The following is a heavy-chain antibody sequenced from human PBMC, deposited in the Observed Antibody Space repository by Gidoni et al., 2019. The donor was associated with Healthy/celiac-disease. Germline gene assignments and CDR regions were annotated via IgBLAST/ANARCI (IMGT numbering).Heavy chain of an antibody. D-gene: IGHD3-10*01. CDR3: ASGFGQMGDTPFDY. J-gene: IGHJ4*02. CDR2: IWYDGSNK. CDR1: GFTFSSYG. Sequence: QVQLVESGGGAVQPGRSLSLPCAASGFTFSSYGMHWVRQAPGKGLEWVAVIWYDGSNKYYADSVKGRFTISRDNSKNTLYLQMNSLRAEDTAVYYCASGFGQMGDTPFDYWGQGTLVTVSS. V-gene: IGHV3-33*01.